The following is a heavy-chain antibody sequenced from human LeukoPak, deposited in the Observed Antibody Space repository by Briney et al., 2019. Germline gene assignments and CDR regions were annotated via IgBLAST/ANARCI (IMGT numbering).Heavy chain of an antibody. J-gene: IGHJ4*02. CDR2: ISSSSSYI. D-gene: IGHD3-16*02. V-gene: IGHV3-21*01. Sequence: GGSLRLSCAASGFTFSSYSMNWVRQAPGKGLEWVSSISSSSSYIYYADSVKGRFTISRDNAKNSLYLQMNSLREEDTAVYYCAREGVDYVWGSYRRTYFDYWGQGTLVTVSS. CDR1: GFTFSSYS. CDR3: AREGVDYVWGSYRRTYFDY.